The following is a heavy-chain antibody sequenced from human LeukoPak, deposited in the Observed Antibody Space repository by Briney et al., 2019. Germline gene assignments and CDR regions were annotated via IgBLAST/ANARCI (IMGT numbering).Heavy chain of an antibody. CDR1: GFSLSTSGVG. V-gene: IGHV2-5*01. D-gene: IGHD3-3*01. Sequence: ESGPTLVKPTQTLTLTRTFAGFSLSTSGVGVGWIRQPPGKALEWLALIYYNGDKRYSPSLKGRLTITKDTSKNQVVLTMTNMDPVDTATYYCARLTLSYDFWSSPDPWGQGTLVTVSS. CDR2: IYYNGDK. CDR3: ARLTLSYDFWSSPDP. J-gene: IGHJ5*02.